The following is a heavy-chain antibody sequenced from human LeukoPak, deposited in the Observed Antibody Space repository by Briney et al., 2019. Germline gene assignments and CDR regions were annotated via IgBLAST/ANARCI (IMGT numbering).Heavy chain of an antibody. D-gene: IGHD5-12*01. CDR1: GFTFSGSA. CDR3: TRHSLKYGGYDTFDY. V-gene: IGHV3-73*01. CDR2: IRSKANSYAT. J-gene: IGHJ4*02. Sequence: TGGSLTLSCAASGFTFSGSAMHWVRQASGKGLEWVGRIRSKANSYATAYAASVKGRFTISRDDSKNTAYLQMNSLKTEDTAVYYCTRHSLKYGGYDTFDYWGQGTLVTVSS.